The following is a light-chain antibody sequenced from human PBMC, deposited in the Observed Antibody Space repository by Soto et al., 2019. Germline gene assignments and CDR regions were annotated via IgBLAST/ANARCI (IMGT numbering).Light chain of an antibody. Sequence: VPTKPPSAYDPPSQRRTVANAGRSSYTAAGYDVHWYQQLPGTAPKLLIYGNSNRPSGVPDRFSGSKSGTSASLAITGLQAEDEADYYCQSYDSSLSGSNVFGTGTKVTVL. CDR2: GNS. CDR3: QSYDSSLSGSNV. CDR1: SSYTAAGYD. V-gene: IGLV1-40*01. J-gene: IGLJ1*01.